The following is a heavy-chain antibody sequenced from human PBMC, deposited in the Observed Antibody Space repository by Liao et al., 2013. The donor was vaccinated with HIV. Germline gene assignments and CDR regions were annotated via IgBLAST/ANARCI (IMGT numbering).Heavy chain of an antibody. J-gene: IGHJ4*02. Sequence: QVQLQQWGAGLLKPSETLSLTCAVYGGSFSGYYWSWIRQPPGKGLEWIGEINHSGSTNYNPSLKSRVTISVDTSKNQFSLKLSSVTAADTAVYYCARDDGHGGWRRIPFDYWGQGTLVTVS. V-gene: IGHV4-34*01. CDR2: INHSGST. D-gene: IGHD3-16*01. CDR1: GGSFSGYY. CDR3: ARDDGHGGWRRIPFDY.